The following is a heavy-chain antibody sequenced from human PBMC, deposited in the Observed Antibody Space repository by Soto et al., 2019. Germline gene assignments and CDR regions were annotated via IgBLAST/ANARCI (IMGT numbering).Heavy chain of an antibody. CDR2: INAGNGNT. V-gene: IGHV1-3*01. Sequence: ASVKVSCKASGYTFTSYAMHWVRQAPGQRLEWMGWINAGNGNTKYSQKFQGRVTTTRDTSASTAYMELSSLRSEDTAVYYCARGPPPQQLDRKSNWFDPWGQGPLVTVSS. D-gene: IGHD6-13*01. CDR3: ARGPPPQQLDRKSNWFDP. J-gene: IGHJ5*02. CDR1: GYTFTSYA.